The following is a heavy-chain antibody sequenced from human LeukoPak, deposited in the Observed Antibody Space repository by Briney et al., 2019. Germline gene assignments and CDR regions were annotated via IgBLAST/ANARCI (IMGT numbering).Heavy chain of an antibody. D-gene: IGHD3-10*01. Sequence: GGSLRLSCAASGFTFSSYAMHWVRQAPGKGLEWVAVISYDGRNKNHADSVKGRFTISRDNSKNTLYLQMNSLRAEDTAIYYCAKDSRTTMVRGITQDYWGQGTLVTVSS. J-gene: IGHJ4*02. CDR3: AKDSRTTMVRGITQDY. CDR1: GFTFSSYA. V-gene: IGHV3-30*04. CDR2: ISYDGRNK.